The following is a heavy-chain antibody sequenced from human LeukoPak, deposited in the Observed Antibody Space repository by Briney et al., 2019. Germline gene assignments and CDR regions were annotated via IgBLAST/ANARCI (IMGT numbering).Heavy chain of an antibody. J-gene: IGHJ6*03. CDR1: GGSISSYY. V-gene: IGHV4-59*01. D-gene: IGHD4-11*01. Sequence: PSETLSLTCTVSGGSISSYYWSWIRQPPGKGLEWIGYIYYSGSTNYNPSLKSRVTISVDTSKNQFSLKLSSVTAADTAVYYCARSKDFAYSNYSYYYYYMDVWGKGTTVTVSS. CDR2: IYYSGST. CDR3: ARSKDFAYSNYSYYYYYMDV.